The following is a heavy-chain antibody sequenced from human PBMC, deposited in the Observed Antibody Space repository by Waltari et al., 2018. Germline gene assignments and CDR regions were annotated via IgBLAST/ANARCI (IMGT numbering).Heavy chain of an antibody. CDR3: ARRSCNGECYAPYIY. Sequence: QVQLVQSGAEVTKPGASVKVSCKPSGYTFTDYHIHWVRQAPGQGLQWMGWINPKSGATYYAQTFQGWVTMTRDTSTSTVCMELSCLKSDDTAVYYCARRSCNGECYAPYIYWGQGTLVTVSS. J-gene: IGHJ4*02. CDR2: INPKSGAT. D-gene: IGHD2-8*01. CDR1: GYTFTDYH. V-gene: IGHV1-2*04.